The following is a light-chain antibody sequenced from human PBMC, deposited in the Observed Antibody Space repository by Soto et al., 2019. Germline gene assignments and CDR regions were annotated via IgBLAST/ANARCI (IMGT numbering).Light chain of an antibody. CDR2: ANT. Sequence: QSVLTQPPSVSGAPGQRVTISCTGSSSNIGAGYDVHWYQQLPGTAPKLLIYANTNRPSGVPDRFSGSKSGTSASLAITGLQAEDEADYYCQSYDSSLSGSNWVFGGGNKLTVL. V-gene: IGLV1-40*01. CDR3: QSYDSSLSGSNWV. CDR1: SSNIGAGYD. J-gene: IGLJ3*02.